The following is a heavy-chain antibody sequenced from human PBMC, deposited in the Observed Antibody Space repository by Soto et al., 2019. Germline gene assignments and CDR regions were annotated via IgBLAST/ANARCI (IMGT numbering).Heavy chain of an antibody. CDR1: GGTFSKYS. V-gene: IGHV1-69*01. CDR3: ARQFDYDSSGYYYAY. Sequence: QVQLVQSGAEVKRPGSSVKVSCKASGGTFSKYSISWVRQAPGQGLEWMGGIIPMFGTANYAQKFQGRVTITADESTSTAYMELSSLRSEDTDVYYCARQFDYDSSGYYYAYWGQGTLVTVSS. D-gene: IGHD3-22*01. J-gene: IGHJ4*02. CDR2: IIPMFGTA.